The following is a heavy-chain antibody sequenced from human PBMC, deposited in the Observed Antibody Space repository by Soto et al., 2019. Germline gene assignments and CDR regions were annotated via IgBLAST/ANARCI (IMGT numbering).Heavy chain of an antibody. CDR1: GGSISSTTYY. V-gene: IGHV4-30-4*08. CDR2: IYYSGTT. Sequence: PSETLSLTCTVSGGSISSTTYYWSWIRQQPGKGLEWIGYIYYSGTTYYNMSLKSRLTISVDTSKNQFSLRLSSVTAADTAVYYCARRYGSAIDDWGQGTLVTVSS. J-gene: IGHJ4*02. D-gene: IGHD1-26*01. CDR3: ARRYGSAIDD.